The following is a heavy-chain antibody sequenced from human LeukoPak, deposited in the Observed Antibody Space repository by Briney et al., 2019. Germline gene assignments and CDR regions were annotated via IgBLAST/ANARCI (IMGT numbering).Heavy chain of an antibody. Sequence: GGSLRLSCAASGFTFSSYGMHWVRQAPGKGLEWVAFTQDDESNKYYSDSVKGRFTISRDNSKNTLFLQMSSLRPEDTALYYCAKQMTERPHYYYMDVWGRGTTVTVSS. J-gene: IGHJ6*03. V-gene: IGHV3-30*02. CDR1: GFTFSSYG. CDR2: TQDDESNK. CDR3: AKQMTERPHYYYMDV.